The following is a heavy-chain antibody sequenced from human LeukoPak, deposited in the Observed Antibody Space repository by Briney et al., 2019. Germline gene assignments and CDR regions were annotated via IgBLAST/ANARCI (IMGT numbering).Heavy chain of an antibody. Sequence: GGSLRLSCAASGFTFSLYWMNWVRRAPGKGLEWVAVIWYDGSNKYYADSVKGRFTISRDNSKNTLYLQMNSLRAEDTAVYYCARDSSGFDYWGQGTLVTVSS. V-gene: IGHV3-33*08. J-gene: IGHJ4*02. D-gene: IGHD6-19*01. CDR2: IWYDGSNK. CDR3: ARDSSGFDY. CDR1: GFTFSLYW.